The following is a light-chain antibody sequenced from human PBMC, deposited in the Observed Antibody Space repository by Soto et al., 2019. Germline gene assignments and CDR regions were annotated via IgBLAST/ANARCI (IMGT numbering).Light chain of an antibody. CDR1: SSNIGINH. Sequence: QSVLTQPPSVSAAPGQKVTISCSGSSSNIGINHVSWYQQFPGTAPKLLIYDNNNRPSEIPDRFSGSKSGTSATLGITGLQTGDEADYYCGAWDTSLSLVVFGEETKLTVL. V-gene: IGLV1-51*01. CDR3: GAWDTSLSLVV. CDR2: DNN. J-gene: IGLJ2*01.